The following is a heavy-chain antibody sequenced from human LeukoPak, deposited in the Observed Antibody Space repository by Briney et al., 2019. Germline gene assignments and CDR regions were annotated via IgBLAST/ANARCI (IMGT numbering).Heavy chain of an antibody. D-gene: IGHD6-6*01. Sequence: SETLSLTCTVSGGSISSYYWSWIRQPPGKGLEWIGYIYYSGSTNYNPSLKSRVTISVDTSKNQFSLKLSSVIAADTAVYYCARGRRSSSTPFDYWGQGTLVTVSS. V-gene: IGHV4-59*01. CDR3: ARGRRSSSTPFDY. CDR1: GGSISSYY. CDR2: IYYSGST. J-gene: IGHJ4*02.